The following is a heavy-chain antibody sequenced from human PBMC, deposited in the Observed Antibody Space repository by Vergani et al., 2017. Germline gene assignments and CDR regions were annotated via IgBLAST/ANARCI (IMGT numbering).Heavy chain of an antibody. D-gene: IGHD1-26*01. J-gene: IGHJ3*02. Sequence: QVQLVQSGAEVKRPGASVKVSCKASGYTFTSYDINWVRQATGQGLEWMGWMNPNSGNTGYAQKFQGRVTMTRNTSISTAYMELSSLRSEDTAVYYCAGSRKRRYSGSYGDAFDIWGQGTMVTVSS. CDR2: MNPNSGNT. CDR3: AGSRKRRYSGSYGDAFDI. V-gene: IGHV1-8*01. CDR1: GYTFTSYD.